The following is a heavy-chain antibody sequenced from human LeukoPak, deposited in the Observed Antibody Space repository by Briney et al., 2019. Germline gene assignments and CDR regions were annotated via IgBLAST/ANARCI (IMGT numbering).Heavy chain of an antibody. CDR1: GYTFTGYY. Sequence: GASVKVSCKASGYTFTGYYMHWVRQAPGQGLEWMGWISAYNGNTNYAQKLQGRVTMTTDTSTSTAYMELRSLRSDDTAVYYCARSERNYYDSSGYSETDDYWGQGTLVTVSS. V-gene: IGHV1-18*04. CDR3: ARSERNYYDSSGYSETDDY. CDR2: ISAYNGNT. D-gene: IGHD3-22*01. J-gene: IGHJ4*02.